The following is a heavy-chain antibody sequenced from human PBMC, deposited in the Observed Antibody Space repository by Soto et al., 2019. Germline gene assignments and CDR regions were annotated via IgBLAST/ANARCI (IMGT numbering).Heavy chain of an antibody. CDR2: ISAHNGNT. V-gene: IGHV1-18*01. CDR1: GYTFTSYG. CDR3: ARGRYGDY. Sequence: QVHLVQSGAEVKKPGASVKVSCKGSGYTFTSYGITWVRQAPGQGLEWMGWISAHNGNTDYAQKPKSRVTVTRNTSTSTAYMELRSLRSDDPAVYYCARGRYGDYWGQGALVTVSS. D-gene: IGHD1-1*01. J-gene: IGHJ4*02.